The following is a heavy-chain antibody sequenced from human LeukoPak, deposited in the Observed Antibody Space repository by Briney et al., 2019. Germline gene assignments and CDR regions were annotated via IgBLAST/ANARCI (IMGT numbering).Heavy chain of an antibody. CDR1: GFTFDDYG. D-gene: IGHD6-13*01. CDR2: IYSGVST. CDR3: ARAKYSSSCFDY. J-gene: IGHJ4*02. V-gene: IGHV3-53*01. Sequence: GGSLRLSCAASGFTFDDYGMSWVRQAPGKGLEWVSGIYSGVSTYYADSVKGRFTISRDNSKNTLYLQMNSLRAEDTAVYYCARAKYSSSCFDYWGQGTLVTVSS.